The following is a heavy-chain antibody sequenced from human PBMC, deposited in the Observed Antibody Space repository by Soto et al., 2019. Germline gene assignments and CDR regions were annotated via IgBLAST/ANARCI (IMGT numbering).Heavy chain of an antibody. J-gene: IGHJ4*02. CDR1: GFTFSSYA. V-gene: IGHV3-30-3*01. Sequence: QVQLVESGGGVVQPGRSLRLSCAASGFTFSSYAMHWVRQAPGKGLEWVAVISYDGSNKYYADSVKGRFTISRDNSKNTLYLQMNSLRAEDTAVYYCARDLGNDYGGNDFDYWGQGTLVTVSS. CDR3: ARDLGNDYGGNDFDY. D-gene: IGHD4-17*01. CDR2: ISYDGSNK.